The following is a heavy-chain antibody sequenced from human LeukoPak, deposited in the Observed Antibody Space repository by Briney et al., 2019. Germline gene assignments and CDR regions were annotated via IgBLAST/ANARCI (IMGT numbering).Heavy chain of an antibody. J-gene: IGHJ4*02. V-gene: IGHV1-69*13. Sequence: SVKVSCKASGGTFSSYAISWVRQAPGQGLEWMGGIIPIFGRANYAQKFQGRVAITADESTGTAYMELSSLRSEDTAVYYCARDCEESTTGTTGFDYWGQGTLVTVSS. CDR1: GGTFSSYA. CDR2: IIPIFGRA. D-gene: IGHD1-1*01. CDR3: ARDCEESTTGTTGFDY.